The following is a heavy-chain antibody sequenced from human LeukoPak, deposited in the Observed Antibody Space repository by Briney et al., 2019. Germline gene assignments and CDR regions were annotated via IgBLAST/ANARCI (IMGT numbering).Heavy chain of an antibody. D-gene: IGHD6-19*01. CDR2: INAGNGNT. CDR1: GYTFTSYA. V-gene: IGHV1-3*01. J-gene: IGHJ4*02. CDR3: ARDVMGLATDY. Sequence: ASVTVSCKASGYTFTSYAMHWVRQAPGQRLEWMGWINAGNGNTKYSQKFQGRVTITRDTSASTAYMEVSSLRSEDTAVYYCARDVMGLATDYWGQGTLVTVSS.